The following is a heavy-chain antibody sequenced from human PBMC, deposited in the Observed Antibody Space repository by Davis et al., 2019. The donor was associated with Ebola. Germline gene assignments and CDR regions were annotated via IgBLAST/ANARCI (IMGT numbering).Heavy chain of an antibody. CDR2: ISGSGSTI. D-gene: IGHD2-2*01. V-gene: IGHV3-23*01. Sequence: GESLKISCAGSEFTFSSYSMNWVRQAPGKGLEWVSVISGSGSTIHYADSVKGRFTISRDNSKNTLFLQMNSLRAEDTAMYYCARYCPGTNCYQGVRYGMDVWGQGTKVTVSS. CDR1: EFTFSSYS. J-gene: IGHJ6*02. CDR3: ARYCPGTNCYQGVRYGMDV.